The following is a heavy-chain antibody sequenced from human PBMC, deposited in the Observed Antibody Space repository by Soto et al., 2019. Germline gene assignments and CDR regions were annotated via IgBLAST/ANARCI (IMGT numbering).Heavy chain of an antibody. CDR1: GGSISSYY. J-gene: IGHJ4*02. V-gene: IGHV4-59*01. Sequence: SETLSLTCTVSGGSISSYYWSWIRQPPGKGLEWIGYIYYSGSTNYNPSLKSRVTISVDTSKNQFSLKLSSVTAADTAVYYCARADRIGYSPNDWGQGTLVTVSS. D-gene: IGHD3-3*01. CDR3: ARADRIGYSPND. CDR2: IYYSGST.